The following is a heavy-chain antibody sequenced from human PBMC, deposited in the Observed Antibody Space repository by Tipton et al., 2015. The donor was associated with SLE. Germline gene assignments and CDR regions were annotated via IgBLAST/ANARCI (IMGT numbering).Heavy chain of an antibody. CDR1: GGPMSSYY. Sequence: TLSLTCTVSGGPMSSYYWSWIRQPPGKGLEWIGEIKHSGSTNSNPSLKSRVTISGDTSKNQFSLKLSSVTAADTAVYYCARMLYGGNSGGKVGNWFDPWGQGTLVTVSS. CDR3: ARMLYGGNSGGKVGNWFDP. V-gene: IGHV4-34*01. J-gene: IGHJ5*02. CDR2: IKHSGST. D-gene: IGHD4-23*01.